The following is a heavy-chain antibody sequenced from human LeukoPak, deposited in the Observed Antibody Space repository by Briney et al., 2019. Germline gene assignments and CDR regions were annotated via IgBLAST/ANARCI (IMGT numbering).Heavy chain of an antibody. D-gene: IGHD2-2*01. Sequence: ASVKVSCKASGDTFTSYDINWVRQATGQGLEWMGWMNPNSGNTGYAQKFQGRVTITRNTSISTAYMELSSLRSEDTAVYYCARVFRYCSSTSCRYYFDYWGQGTLVTVSS. CDR2: MNPNSGNT. V-gene: IGHV1-8*03. CDR1: GDTFTSYD. J-gene: IGHJ4*02. CDR3: ARVFRYCSSTSCRYYFDY.